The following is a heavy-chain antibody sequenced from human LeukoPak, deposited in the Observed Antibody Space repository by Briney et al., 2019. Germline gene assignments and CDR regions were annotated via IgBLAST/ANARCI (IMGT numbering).Heavy chain of an antibody. Sequence: VASVKVSCKASGGTFSSYAISWVRQAPGQGLEWMGGIIPIFGTANYAQKFQGRVTITADESTSTAYMELSSLRSEDTAVYYCARAGVYSPMGLDYWGQGTLVTVSS. CDR1: GGTFSSYA. D-gene: IGHD2-8*01. J-gene: IGHJ4*02. V-gene: IGHV1-69*01. CDR3: ARAGVYSPMGLDY. CDR2: IIPIFGTA.